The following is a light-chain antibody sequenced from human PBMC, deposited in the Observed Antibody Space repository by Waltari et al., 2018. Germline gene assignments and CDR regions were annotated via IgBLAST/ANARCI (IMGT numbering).Light chain of an antibody. J-gene: IGKJ1*01. CDR1: QSVSID. CDR3: QHYKSLPVS. V-gene: IGKV3-20*01. Sequence: IVLTQSPGTLSLSPGERATLSCRASQSVSIDLAWYQQKPGQAPRLLIYHTSTRATGIPDRFSGSGSGTDFSLTISGLEPEDFAVYYCQHYKSLPVSFGQGTRVEIK. CDR2: HTS.